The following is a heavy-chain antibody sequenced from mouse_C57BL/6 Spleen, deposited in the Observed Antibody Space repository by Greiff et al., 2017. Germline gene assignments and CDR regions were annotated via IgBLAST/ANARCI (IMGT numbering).Heavy chain of an antibody. V-gene: IGHV1-82*01. J-gene: IGHJ4*01. CDR2: IYPGDGDT. D-gene: IGHD1-1*01. CDR3: ARGGVVALDYYAMDY. CDR1: GYAFSSSW. Sequence: QVQLQQSGPELVKPGASVKISCKASGYAFSSSWMNWVKQRPGKGLEWIGRIYPGDGDTNYNGKFKGKATLTADKSSSTAYMQLISLTSEDSAVYFCARGGVVALDYYAMDYWGQGTSVTVSS.